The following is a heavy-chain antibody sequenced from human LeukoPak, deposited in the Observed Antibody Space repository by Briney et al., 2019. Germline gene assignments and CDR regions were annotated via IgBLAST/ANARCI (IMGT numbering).Heavy chain of an antibody. D-gene: IGHD2-2*01. J-gene: IGHJ4*02. CDR2: IRYDGSNK. V-gene: IGHV3-30*02. Sequence: GGSLRLSCAASGFTFSSYGMHWVRQAPGKGLEWVAFIRYDGSNKYYADSVKGRFTISRDNSKNTLYLQMTSLRAEDTAVYYCAKWGVVPAATLGYWGQGTLVTVSS. CDR1: GFTFSSYG. CDR3: AKWGVVPAATLGY.